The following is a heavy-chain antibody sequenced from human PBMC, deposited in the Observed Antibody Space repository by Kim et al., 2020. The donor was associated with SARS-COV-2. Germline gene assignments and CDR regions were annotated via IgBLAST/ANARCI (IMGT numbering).Heavy chain of an antibody. CDR3: AKDDGGGWLTFDY. V-gene: IGHV3-23*01. J-gene: IGHJ4*02. CDR2: ISGSGGST. CDR1: GFTSSSYA. Sequence: GGSLRLSCAASGFTSSSYAMSWVRQAPGKGLEWVSAISGSGGSTYYADSVKGRFTISRDNSKNTLYLQMNSLRAEDTAVYYCAKDDGGGWLTFDYWGQGTLVTVSS. D-gene: IGHD3-16*01.